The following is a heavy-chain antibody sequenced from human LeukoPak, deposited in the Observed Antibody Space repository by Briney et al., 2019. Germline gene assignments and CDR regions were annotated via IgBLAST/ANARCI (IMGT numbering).Heavy chain of an antibody. CDR3: ARHEYNYGSGTYYYYGMDV. Sequence: SETLSLTCTVSGGSISSYYWSWIRQPPGKGLEWIGYFYLSGSTTSNPSLKSRVTISVDTSENQFSLKLSFVTAADTAVYYCARHEYNYGSGTYYYYGMDVWGQGTTVTVAS. V-gene: IGHV4-59*08. CDR2: FYLSGST. CDR1: GGSISSYY. J-gene: IGHJ6*02. D-gene: IGHD3-10*01.